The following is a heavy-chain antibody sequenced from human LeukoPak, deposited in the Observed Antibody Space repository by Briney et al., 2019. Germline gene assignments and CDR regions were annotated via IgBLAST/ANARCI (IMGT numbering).Heavy chain of an antibody. V-gene: IGHV4-39*01. CDR2: IYYSGST. Sequence: WVRQAPGKGLEWIGSIYYSGSTYYNPSLKSRVTISVDTSKNQFSLKLSSVTAADTAVYYCARRITMVRGVMKYYYYYMDVWGKGTTVTVSS. J-gene: IGHJ6*03. D-gene: IGHD3-10*01. CDR3: ARRITMVRGVMKYYYYYMDV.